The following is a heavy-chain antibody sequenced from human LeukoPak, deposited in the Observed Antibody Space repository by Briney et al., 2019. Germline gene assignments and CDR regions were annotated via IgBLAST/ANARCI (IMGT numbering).Heavy chain of an antibody. CDR3: ARASRGVVVVAATPEPDY. CDR2: ISYDGSNK. Sequence: PGGSLRLSCAASGFTFSSYAMHWVRQAPGKGLEWVAVISYDGSNKYYADSVKGRFTISRDNSKNTLYLQMNSLRAEDTAVYYCARASRGVVVVAATPEPDYWGQGTLVTVSS. J-gene: IGHJ4*02. V-gene: IGHV3-30-3*01. D-gene: IGHD2-15*01. CDR1: GFTFSSYA.